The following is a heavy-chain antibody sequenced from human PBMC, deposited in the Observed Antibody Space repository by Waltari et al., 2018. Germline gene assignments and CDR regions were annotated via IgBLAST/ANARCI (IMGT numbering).Heavy chain of an antibody. J-gene: IGHJ5*02. CDR3: ARKAGYDCWSGYSNRGWFDP. D-gene: IGHD3-3*01. V-gene: IGHV4-39*01. CDR2: IYYSGRT. CDR1: GGSISSSRYY. Sequence: QLQLQESGPGLVKPSETLSLTCTVSGGSISSSRYYWGWIRQPPGKGLEWIGRIYYSGRTYYNPALKSRVTISVDTSKNQLSLKLSSVTAADTAVYYCARKAGYDCWSGYSNRGWFDPWGQGTLVTVSS.